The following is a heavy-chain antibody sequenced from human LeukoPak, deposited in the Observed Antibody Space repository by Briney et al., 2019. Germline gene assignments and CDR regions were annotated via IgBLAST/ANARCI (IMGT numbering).Heavy chain of an antibody. Sequence: ASVKASCKASGYTFTSYNMHWVRQAKGQGLEWMGIINPSGGSTSYAQKFQGRVTMTRDTSTSTVYMELSSLRSDDTAVYYCVRGGRGLDYWSQGTLVTVSS. J-gene: IGHJ4*02. D-gene: IGHD3-10*01. CDR2: INPSGGST. V-gene: IGHV1-46*01. CDR1: GYTFTSYN. CDR3: VRGGRGLDY.